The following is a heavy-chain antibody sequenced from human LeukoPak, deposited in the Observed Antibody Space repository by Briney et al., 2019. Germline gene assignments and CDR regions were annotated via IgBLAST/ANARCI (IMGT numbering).Heavy chain of an antibody. D-gene: IGHD2-2*01. V-gene: IGHV3-72*01. J-gene: IGHJ3*02. CDR2: TRNKANSYTT. CDR1: GFTFSSYN. Sequence: GGSLRLSCVASGFTFSSYNMNWVRQAPGKGLEWAGRTRNKANSYTTEYAASVKGRFTISRDDSENSLYLQMNSLKTEDTAVYYCARVRYCSSTTCRGAFDIWGQGTMVTVSS. CDR3: ARVRYCSSTTCRGAFDI.